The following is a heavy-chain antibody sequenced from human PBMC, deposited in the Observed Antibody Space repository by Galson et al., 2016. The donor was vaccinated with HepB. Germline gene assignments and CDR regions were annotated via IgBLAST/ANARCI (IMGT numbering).Heavy chain of an antibody. V-gene: IGHV3-33*01. J-gene: IGHJ4*02. D-gene: IGHD6-13*01. CDR3: ARATSGWSTYYLDF. CDR2: IWYDGGNQ. Sequence: SLRLSCATSGFSLSSHAMHWVRQAPGRGLEWVAVIWYDGGNQFYADSVRDRFTISRDMSKTTVFLQMTSLRVDDTAVYYCARATSGWSTYYLDFWGQGTLVSVSS. CDR1: GFSLSSHA.